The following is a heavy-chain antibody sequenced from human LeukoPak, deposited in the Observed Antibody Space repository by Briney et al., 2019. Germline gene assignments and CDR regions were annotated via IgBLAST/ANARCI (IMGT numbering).Heavy chain of an antibody. J-gene: IGHJ3*02. V-gene: IGHV1-8*01. CDR3: ARAGRHGKKDAFDI. D-gene: IGHD5-24*01. CDR2: MNPNSGNT. CDR1: EYTFTSYD. Sequence: ASVKVSCKASEYTFTSYDLNWVRQATGQGLEWMGWMNPNSGNTGYAQKFQGRLTITRNTSISTAYMELSSLTSEDTAVYYCARAGRHGKKDAFDIWGQGTVVSVSS.